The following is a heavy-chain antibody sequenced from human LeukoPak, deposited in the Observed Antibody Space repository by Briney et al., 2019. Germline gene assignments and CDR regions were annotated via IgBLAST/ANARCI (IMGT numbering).Heavy chain of an antibody. Sequence: ASVKVSCKASGYTFTNYGISWVRQAPGQGLEWMGWISAYSGNTNYAQNLQGRVTMTTDTSTSTAYMELRSLRSDDTAVYYCARAPDDYDFWSGPYDYWGRGTLVTVSS. CDR1: GYTFTNYG. CDR3: ARAPDDYDFWSGPYDY. D-gene: IGHD3-3*01. CDR2: ISAYSGNT. J-gene: IGHJ4*02. V-gene: IGHV1-18*01.